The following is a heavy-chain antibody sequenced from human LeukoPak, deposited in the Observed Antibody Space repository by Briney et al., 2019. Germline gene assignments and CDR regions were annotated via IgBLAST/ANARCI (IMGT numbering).Heavy chain of an antibody. CDR3: AREDYDYVWGSYRPTFDY. D-gene: IGHD3-16*02. J-gene: IGHJ4*02. Sequence: ASVKVSCKASGHTFTSYGISWVRQAPGQGLEWMGWISAYNGNTNYAQKLQGRVTMTTDTSTSTAYMELRSMRSDDTAVYYCAREDYDYVWGSYRPTFDYWGQGTLVTVSS. CDR1: GHTFTSYG. CDR2: ISAYNGNT. V-gene: IGHV1-18*01.